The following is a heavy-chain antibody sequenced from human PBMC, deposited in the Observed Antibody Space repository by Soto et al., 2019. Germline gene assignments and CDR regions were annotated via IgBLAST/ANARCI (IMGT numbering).Heavy chain of an antibody. J-gene: IGHJ4*02. CDR1: GYSFSSYW. Sequence: GESLKISCKGPGYSFSSYWIGWVRQMPGKGLEWMGIIYPGDSDTRYSPSFQGQVTISADKSISTAYLQWSSLKASDTAMYYCARKFHYDSGTYLFDLDYWGQGTLVTVSS. CDR2: IYPGDSDT. D-gene: IGHD3-10*01. V-gene: IGHV5-51*01. CDR3: ARKFHYDSGTYLFDLDY.